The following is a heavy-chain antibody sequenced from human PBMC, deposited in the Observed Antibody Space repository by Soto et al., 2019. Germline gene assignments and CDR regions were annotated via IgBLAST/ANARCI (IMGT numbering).Heavy chain of an antibody. Sequence: PSETLSLTCTVSGGSISSYYWSWIRQPPGKGLEWIGYIYYSGSTNYNPSLKSRVTISVDTSKNQFSLKLSSVTAADTAVYYCARRCSGSYYDYWGQGTLVTVSS. CDR3: ARRCSGSYYDY. D-gene: IGHD1-26*01. J-gene: IGHJ4*02. CDR2: IYYSGST. CDR1: GGSISSYY. V-gene: IGHV4-59*08.